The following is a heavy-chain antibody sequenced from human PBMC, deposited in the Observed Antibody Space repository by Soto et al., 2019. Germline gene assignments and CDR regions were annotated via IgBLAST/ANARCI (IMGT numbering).Heavy chain of an antibody. V-gene: IGHV1-18*01. CDR3: AREGSRPYYYYGMDV. Sequence: QVQLVQSGAEVKRPGASVKVSCKASGYSFTTYGIAWVRQAPGQGLEWMGWISTYNGDTDYAQNLQGRVIMTTDTSTTTPYMELRSLRSDDTAVYYCAREGSRPYYYYGMDVWGQGTTVSVSS. D-gene: IGHD2-15*01. CDR1: GYSFTTYG. CDR2: ISTYNGDT. J-gene: IGHJ6*02.